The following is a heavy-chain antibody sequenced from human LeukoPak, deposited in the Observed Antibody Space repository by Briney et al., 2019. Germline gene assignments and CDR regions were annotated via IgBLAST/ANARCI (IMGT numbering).Heavy chain of an antibody. Sequence: GGSLRLSCAASGFTFSSYAMSWVRQAPGKGLEWVSAISGSGGSTYYADSVKGRFTISRDNSKNTLYLQMNSLRAEDTAVYYCAKAPVPYSSGWYFDYFDYWGQGTLVTVSS. V-gene: IGHV3-23*01. J-gene: IGHJ4*02. CDR1: GFTFSSYA. CDR2: ISGSGGST. CDR3: AKAPVPYSSGWYFDYFDY. D-gene: IGHD6-19*01.